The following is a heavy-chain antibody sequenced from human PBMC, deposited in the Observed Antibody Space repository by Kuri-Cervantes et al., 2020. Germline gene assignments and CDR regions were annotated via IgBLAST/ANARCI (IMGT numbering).Heavy chain of an antibody. Sequence: SQTLSLTCAVYGGPFSGYYWSWIRQPPGKGLEWIGEINHSGSTNYNPSLKSRVTISVDTSKNQFSLKLSSVTAADTAVYYCARHADTAMDYFDYWGQGTLVTVSS. D-gene: IGHD5-18*01. CDR2: INHSGST. V-gene: IGHV4-34*01. CDR1: GGPFSGYY. J-gene: IGHJ4*02. CDR3: ARHADTAMDYFDY.